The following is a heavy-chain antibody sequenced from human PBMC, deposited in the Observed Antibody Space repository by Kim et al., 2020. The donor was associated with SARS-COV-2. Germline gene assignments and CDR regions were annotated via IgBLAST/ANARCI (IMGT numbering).Heavy chain of an antibody. J-gene: IGHJ4*02. CDR1: GYTFTTYA. Sequence: ASVKVSCKASGYTFTTYAMNWVRQAPGQGLEWMGWITTNTGNPTYAQGFTGRFVFSLDTSVSTAYLQFSSLKAEDTAVYYCARDGGFGAYYFDYWGQGTLVTVSS. V-gene: IGHV7-4-1*02. CDR3: ARDGGFGAYYFDY. CDR2: ITTNTGNP. D-gene: IGHD3-10*01.